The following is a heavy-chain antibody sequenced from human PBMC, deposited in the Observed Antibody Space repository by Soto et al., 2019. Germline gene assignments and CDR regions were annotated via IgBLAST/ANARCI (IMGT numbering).Heavy chain of an antibody. D-gene: IGHD3-10*01. Sequence: ASVKVSCKASGYTFTSYGISWARQAPGQGLEWVGWISANNGNAHYARKLQGRVTLTTDTSTTTAYMELRSLRSDDTATYYCARKPMGAPVDDWGQGTLVTVS. CDR3: ARKPMGAPVDD. CDR1: GYTFTSYG. CDR2: ISANNGNA. V-gene: IGHV1-18*01. J-gene: IGHJ4*02.